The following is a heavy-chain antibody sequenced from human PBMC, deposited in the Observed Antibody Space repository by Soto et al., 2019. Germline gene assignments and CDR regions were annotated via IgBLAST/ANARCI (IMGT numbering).Heavy chain of an antibody. Sequence: GGSLRLSCAASGFTFRSYTMNWVRQAPGKGLEWVSAISANGQGIYYADSVRGRFTISRDNSKNTIFLHMDSLGAEDTAVYYCAKDRNYPRDQFHYWGQGTLVTVSS. CDR3: AKDRNYPRDQFHY. D-gene: IGHD1-7*01. CDR2: ISANGQGI. J-gene: IGHJ4*02. V-gene: IGHV3-23*01. CDR1: GFTFRSYT.